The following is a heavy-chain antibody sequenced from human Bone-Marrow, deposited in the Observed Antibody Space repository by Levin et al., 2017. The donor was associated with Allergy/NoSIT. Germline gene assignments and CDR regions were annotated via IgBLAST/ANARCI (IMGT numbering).Heavy chain of an antibody. Sequence: GSLRLSCVVSGGSISSNNWWSWVRQPPGKGLEWLGEIFHSGRTNHTPSLQSRVTISVDKSKNQFSLKLSSVTAADTAVYYCARLGYSSGWGGFDYWGQGTLVTVSS. J-gene: IGHJ4*02. D-gene: IGHD6-19*01. CDR3: ARLGYSSGWGGFDY. CDR1: GGSISSNNW. CDR2: IFHSGRT. V-gene: IGHV4-4*02.